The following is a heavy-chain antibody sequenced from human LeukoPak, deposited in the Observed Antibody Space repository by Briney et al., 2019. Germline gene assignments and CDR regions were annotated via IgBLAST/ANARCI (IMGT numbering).Heavy chain of an antibody. D-gene: IGHD5-18*01. CDR2: IYYSGST. CDR3: ARLYSYGPGGAFDI. CDR1: GGPISSYY. J-gene: IGHJ3*02. Sequence: SETLSLTCTVSGGPISSYYWSWLRQPPGKGLEGFGYIYYSGSTNYNPSLKSRVTISVDTSKNQFSLKLSSVTAADTAVYYCARLYSYGPGGAFDIWGQGTMVTVSS. V-gene: IGHV4-59*01.